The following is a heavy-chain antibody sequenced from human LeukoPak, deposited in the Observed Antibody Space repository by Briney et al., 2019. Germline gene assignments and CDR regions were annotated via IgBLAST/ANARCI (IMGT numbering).Heavy chain of an antibody. Sequence: SVKVSCKASGGTFSSYAISWVRQAPGQGLEWMGGIIPIFGTANYAQKFQGRVTITTDESTSTAYMELSSLRSEDTAVYYCARDLSVRDYSNHRYFDYWGQGTLVTVSS. CDR2: IIPIFGTA. J-gene: IGHJ4*02. CDR3: ARDLSVRDYSNHRYFDY. CDR1: GGTFSSYA. D-gene: IGHD4-11*01. V-gene: IGHV1-69*05.